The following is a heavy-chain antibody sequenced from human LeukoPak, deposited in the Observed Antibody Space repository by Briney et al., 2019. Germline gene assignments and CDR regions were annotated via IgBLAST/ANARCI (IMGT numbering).Heavy chain of an antibody. V-gene: IGHV3-20*04. D-gene: IGHD3-9*01. CDR2: INRDGASR. J-gene: IGHJ3*02. Sequence: PGGSLRLSCVASGFTFDDYGMSWVRHAPGQGPEWVSDINRDGASRHYADSVRGRFTISRDNAKNSLYLQMNSLRAEDTAVYYCARLRYFDWSLGGAFDIWGQGTMVTVSS. CDR1: GFTFDDYG. CDR3: ARLRYFDWSLGGAFDI.